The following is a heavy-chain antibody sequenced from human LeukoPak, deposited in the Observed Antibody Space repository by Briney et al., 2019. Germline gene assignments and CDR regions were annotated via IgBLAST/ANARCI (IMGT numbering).Heavy chain of an antibody. Sequence: SETLSLTCTVSGGSISSSYFWGWIRQPPGKGLEWIGSIYYNDNTYYNPSLKSGVTISLDTSKNQFSLKLSSVTAADTAVYYCARDGFSGSYYNWFDPWGQGILVTVSS. V-gene: IGHV4-39*07. J-gene: IGHJ5*02. CDR3: ARDGFSGSYYNWFDP. CDR1: GGSISSSYF. CDR2: IYYNDNT. D-gene: IGHD1-26*01.